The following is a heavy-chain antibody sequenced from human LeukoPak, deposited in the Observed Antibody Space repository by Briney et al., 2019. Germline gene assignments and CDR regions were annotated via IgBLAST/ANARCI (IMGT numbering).Heavy chain of an antibody. CDR3: ARERAYYDFWSGYYSPYYYYYMDV. CDR1: GGSISSGSYY. J-gene: IGHJ6*03. Sequence: SQTLSLTCTVSGGSISSGSYYWGWIRQPAGKGLEWIGRIYTSGSTNYNPSLKSRVTISVDTSKNQFSLKLSSVTAADTAVYYCARERAYYDFWSGYYSPYYYYYMDVWGKGTTVTVSS. CDR2: IYTSGST. D-gene: IGHD3-3*01. V-gene: IGHV4-61*02.